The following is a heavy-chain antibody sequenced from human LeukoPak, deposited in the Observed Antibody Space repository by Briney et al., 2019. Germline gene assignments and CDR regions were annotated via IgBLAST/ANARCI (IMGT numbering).Heavy chain of an antibody. CDR3: ARIRCGHSGSVCYNH. J-gene: IGHJ4*02. V-gene: IGHV4-34*01. CDR1: GVSINDYY. Sequence: SETQSLTCGVFGVSINDYYWSWIRQSPGEGLEWIGEIGHTEGTRYNPSLEGRVTISVGTSEKQLVSKLIFVTAADTAVYFCARIRCGHSGSVCYNHGGLGTLVTVSS. D-gene: IGHD2-21*01. CDR2: IGHTEGT.